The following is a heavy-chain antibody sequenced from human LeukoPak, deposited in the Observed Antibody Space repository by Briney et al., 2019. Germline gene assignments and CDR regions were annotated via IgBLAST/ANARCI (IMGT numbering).Heavy chain of an antibody. V-gene: IGHV3-30*02. CDR2: IRYDGTKE. D-gene: IGHD1-26*01. CDR1: GFTFSTFG. Sequence: PGGSLRLSCAASGFTFSTFGMHWVRQAPGKGLEWVALIRYDGTKEYYADSVKGRFTISRDNSKNTLYLQINSLRAEDTAVYYCAKDPFPIRASYPGYWGQGTLVTVSS. J-gene: IGHJ4*02. CDR3: AKDPFPIRASYPGY.